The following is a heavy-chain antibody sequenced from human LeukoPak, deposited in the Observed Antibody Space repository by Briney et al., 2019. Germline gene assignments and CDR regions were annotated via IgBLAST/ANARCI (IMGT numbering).Heavy chain of an antibody. CDR3: AKVPFYYGWGSYRSQEYYFDY. CDR1: GFTFSSYA. J-gene: IGHJ4*02. D-gene: IGHD3-16*02. V-gene: IGHV3-23*01. CDR2: ISGSGGST. Sequence: GGSLRLSCAASGFTFSSYAMSWVRQAPGKGLEWVSAISGSGGSTYYADSVKGRFTISRDNSKNTLYLQMNSLRAEDTAVYYCAKVPFYYGWGSYRSQEYYFDYWGQGTLVTVSS.